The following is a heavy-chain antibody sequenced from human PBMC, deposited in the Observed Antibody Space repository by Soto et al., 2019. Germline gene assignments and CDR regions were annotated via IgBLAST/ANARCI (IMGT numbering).Heavy chain of an antibody. V-gene: IGHV1-46*01. J-gene: IGHJ5*02. Sequence: QVQLVQSGAEVRKPGASLKLSCQTSGYPFTSYHMHWVRQAPGQGLEWMGVINPTEGRTRYSQRFQDRVTMTRDTSTSTVYMKLSSLRSEDTATYFCARGREYSFGYNWFDPWGQGTLVTVSS. CDR3: ARGREYSFGYNWFDP. CDR1: GYPFTSYH. CDR2: INPTEGRT. D-gene: IGHD5-12*01.